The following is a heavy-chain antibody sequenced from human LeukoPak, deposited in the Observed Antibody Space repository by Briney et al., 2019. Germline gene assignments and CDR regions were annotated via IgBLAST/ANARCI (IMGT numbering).Heavy chain of an antibody. D-gene: IGHD3-10*01. CDR2: IYYSGST. CDR3: ASYYGSGSARSYFDY. V-gene: IGHV4-39*07. J-gene: IGHJ4*02. Sequence: SEILSLTCTVSGGSISSSSYYWGWIRQPPGKGLEWIGSIYYSGSTYYNPSLKSRVTISVDTSKNQFSLKLSSVTAADTAVYYCASYYGSGSARSYFDYWGQGTLVTVSS. CDR1: GGSISSSSYY.